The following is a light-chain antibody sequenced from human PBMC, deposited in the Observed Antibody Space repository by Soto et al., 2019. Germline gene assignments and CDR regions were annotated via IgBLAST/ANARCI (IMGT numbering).Light chain of an antibody. CDR1: ESVSSS. V-gene: IGKV3-15*01. J-gene: IGKJ3*01. Sequence: EIVLTQSPATLSVSPGERVTLSCRASESVSSSLAWYQHKPGQPHRLLIYDVFTRAPDIPARFSGSGSWPQFTLTISSLQSEEFAVYYGQPYKDWPPVTLGTGTKVESK. CDR2: DVF. CDR3: QPYKDWPPVT.